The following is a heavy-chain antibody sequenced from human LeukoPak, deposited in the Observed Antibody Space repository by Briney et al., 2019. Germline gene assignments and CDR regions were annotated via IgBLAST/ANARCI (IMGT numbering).Heavy chain of an antibody. CDR3: ARARPSKNHYYDSSGYYLGGDAFDI. CDR2: INHSGST. Sequence: PSETLSLTCAVYGGSFSGYYWSWIRQPPGKGLEWIGEINHSGSTNYNPSLKSRVTISVDTSKNQFSLKLSSVTAADTAVYYCARARPSKNHYYDSSGYYLGGDAFDIWGQGTMVTVSS. J-gene: IGHJ3*02. CDR1: GGSFSGYY. D-gene: IGHD3-22*01. V-gene: IGHV4-34*01.